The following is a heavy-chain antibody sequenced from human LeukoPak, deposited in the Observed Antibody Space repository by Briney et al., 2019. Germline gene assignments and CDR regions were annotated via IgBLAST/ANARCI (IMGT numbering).Heavy chain of an antibody. V-gene: IGHV3-7*01. CDR2: IKPDGGEN. CDR3: ASASLWSGILEY. Sequence: GGSLRLSCAASGFTFSSYMMTWFRQAPGKGLDWAANIKPDGGENFYVDSVRGRFTISRDNAKNSLYLQMNSLSAAATTGYSCASASLWSGILEYWGQGTLVIVSS. CDR1: GFTFSSYM. J-gene: IGHJ4*02. D-gene: IGHD3-3*01.